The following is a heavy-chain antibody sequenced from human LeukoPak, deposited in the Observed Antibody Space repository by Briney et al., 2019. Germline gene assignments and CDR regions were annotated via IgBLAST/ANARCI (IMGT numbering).Heavy chain of an antibody. Sequence: GGSLRLSCAASGFTFSSYAMHWVRQAPGKGLEWVAVISYDGSNKYYADSVKGRFTISRDNSKNTLYLQMNRLRAEDTAVYYCARDSRAGRGGYYFDYWGQGTLVTVSS. D-gene: IGHD2-15*01. V-gene: IGHV3-30-3*01. CDR2: ISYDGSNK. J-gene: IGHJ4*02. CDR1: GFTFSSYA. CDR3: ARDSRAGRGGYYFDY.